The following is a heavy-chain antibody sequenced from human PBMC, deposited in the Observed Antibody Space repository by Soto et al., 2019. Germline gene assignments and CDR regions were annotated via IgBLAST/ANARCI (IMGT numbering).Heavy chain of an antibody. CDR3: ASSYLAPLYYGSGRSDYSYGMDV. CDR1: GYTFTSYG. J-gene: IGHJ6*02. CDR2: ISAYTGSS. V-gene: IGHV1-18*01. D-gene: IGHD3-10*01. Sequence: QVQLVQSGAEVKKPGASVKVSCKASGYTFTSYGISWVRQAPGQGHEWLRWISAYTGSSNYAQKLQCRVTITTDASTSRAYMNLRSPRSDDTAVYYCASSYLAPLYYGSGRSDYSYGMDVWGQGTTVTVSS.